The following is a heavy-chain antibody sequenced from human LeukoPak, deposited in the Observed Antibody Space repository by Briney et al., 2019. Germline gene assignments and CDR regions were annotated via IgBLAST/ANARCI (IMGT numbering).Heavy chain of an antibody. D-gene: IGHD2-2*01. V-gene: IGHV3-21*01. Sequence: GGSLRLSCAASGFTFSSYSMNWVRQAPGKGLEWVSSISSSSSSYIYYADSVKGRFTISRDNAKNSLYLQMNSLRAEDTAVYYCARVIVVVPAARDSDAFDIWGQGTMVTVSS. J-gene: IGHJ3*02. CDR3: ARVIVVVPAARDSDAFDI. CDR2: ISSSSSSYI. CDR1: GFTFSSYS.